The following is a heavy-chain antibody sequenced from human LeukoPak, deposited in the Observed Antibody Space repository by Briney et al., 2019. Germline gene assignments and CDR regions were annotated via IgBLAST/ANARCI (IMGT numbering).Heavy chain of an antibody. V-gene: IGHV4-59*01. J-gene: IGHJ5*02. D-gene: IGHD6-13*01. CDR2: IYYSGST. CDR3: ARTKLLLGIYNWFDP. Sequence: PSETLSLTCTVSGGSISSYYWSWIRQPPGKGLEWIGYIYYSGSTNYNPSLKSRVTISVDTSKNQFSLKLSSVTAADTAVYYCARTKLLLGIYNWFDPWGQGTLVTVSS. CDR1: GGSISSYY.